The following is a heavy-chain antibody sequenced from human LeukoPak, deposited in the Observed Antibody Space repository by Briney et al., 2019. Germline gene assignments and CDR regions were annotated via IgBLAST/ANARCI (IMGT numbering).Heavy chain of an antibody. CDR2: ISVSGSST. CDR3: ARRLAVAGNFDY. CDR1: GFPFSSYA. V-gene: IGHV3-23*01. D-gene: IGHD6-19*01. J-gene: IGHJ4*02. Sequence: PGGSLRLSCAASGFPFSSYAVSWVRQAPGEGLEWVSTISVSGSSTYYADSVKGRFTISRDNSKNTLYLQMNSLRVEDTAVYYCARRLAVAGNFDYWGREPWSPSPQ.